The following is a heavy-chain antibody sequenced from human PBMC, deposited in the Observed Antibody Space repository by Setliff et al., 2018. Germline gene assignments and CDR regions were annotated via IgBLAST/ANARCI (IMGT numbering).Heavy chain of an antibody. CDR2: IYSGGTT. CDR3: ARTGTYRYFDY. V-gene: IGHV4-39*01. J-gene: IGHJ4*02. CDR1: GDSMNSGVYY. D-gene: IGHD1-1*01. Sequence: SETLSLTCKVSGDSMNSGVYYWAWIRQPPGKGLEWIGRIYSGGTTYYNSSLKSRVTISXDTSKSQFSLRXNSVTAADTAVYYCARTGTYRYFDYWGRGTLVTVSS.